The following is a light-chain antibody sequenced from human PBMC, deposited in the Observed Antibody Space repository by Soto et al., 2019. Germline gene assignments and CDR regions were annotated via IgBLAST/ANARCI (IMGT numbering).Light chain of an antibody. V-gene: IGKV3-20*01. Sequence: EIVLTQSPGTLSLFPGERATLSCRASQSVSSSYLAWYQQKPGQAPRLIIYGASSRATGIPDRFSGSGSGTDFTLTISRLEPEDVAVYYCQQYGSSPWTLGQGTKVDIK. CDR2: GAS. CDR1: QSVSSSY. CDR3: QQYGSSPWT. J-gene: IGKJ1*01.